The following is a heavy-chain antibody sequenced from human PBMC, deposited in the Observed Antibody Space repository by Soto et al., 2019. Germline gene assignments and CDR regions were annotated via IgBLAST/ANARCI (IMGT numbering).Heavy chain of an antibody. Sequence: GASVKVPCKASRYTFTSYDIYWVRQATGQGLEWMGWMNPNTGNSGYAQKFQGRVTMTSDTSISTAHMELSSLRSDDTAVYYCARRAETNGWNGFGADKYYFDFWGQGTLVTVSS. D-gene: IGHD1-1*01. CDR2: MNPNTGNS. CDR3: ARRAETNGWNGFGADKYYFDF. CDR1: RYTFTSYD. V-gene: IGHV1-8*01. J-gene: IGHJ4*02.